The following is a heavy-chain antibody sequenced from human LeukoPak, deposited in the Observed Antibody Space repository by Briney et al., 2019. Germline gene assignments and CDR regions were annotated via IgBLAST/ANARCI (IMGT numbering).Heavy chain of an antibody. Sequence: ASVKVSCKVSGYTLTELSMHWVRQAPGKGLECMGGFDPEDGETIYAQKFQGRVTMTEDTSTDTAYMELSSLKSEDTAVYYCTTWSRPGGYFRGWYLDLWGRGTLVTVSS. V-gene: IGHV1-24*01. CDR3: TTWSRPGGYFRGWYLDL. D-gene: IGHD3-22*01. J-gene: IGHJ2*01. CDR2: FDPEDGET. CDR1: GYTLTELS.